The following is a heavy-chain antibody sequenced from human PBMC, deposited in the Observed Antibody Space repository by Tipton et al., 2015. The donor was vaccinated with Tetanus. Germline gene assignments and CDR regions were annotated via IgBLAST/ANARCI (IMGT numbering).Heavy chain of an antibody. CDR1: GCLLSTGGYS. J-gene: IGHJ4*02. D-gene: IGHD3-22*01. Sequence: TLSLTCAVSGCLLSTGGYSWGWIRQPPGQGLEWIGYVYHTGSTYYNPSLRGRVTISTVGSKNHVSLRLTSVTAADTAVYYCVRANNDYYKKGPLDYWGQGILVIVSS. CDR2: VYHTGST. V-gene: IGHV4-30-2*01. CDR3: VRANNDYYKKGPLDY.